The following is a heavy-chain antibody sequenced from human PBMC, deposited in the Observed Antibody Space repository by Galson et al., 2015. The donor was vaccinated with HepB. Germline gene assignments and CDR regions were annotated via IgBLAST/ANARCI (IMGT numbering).Heavy chain of an antibody. V-gene: IGHV4-59*01. CDR3: ARGATFFEY. CDR2: IYHSGST. Sequence: SETLSLTCSVSGGSISPYYWSWFRQPPGKGLEWIGYIYHSGSTNYNPSLASRVTTSVDTSKNQFSLTLNSMTTADTAVYYCARGATFFEYCGRGTLVTVSS. J-gene: IGHJ4*02. CDR1: GGSISPYY.